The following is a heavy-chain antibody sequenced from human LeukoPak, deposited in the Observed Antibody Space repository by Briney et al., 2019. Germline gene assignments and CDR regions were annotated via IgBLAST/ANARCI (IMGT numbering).Heavy chain of an antibody. CDR2: INRDGSIT. V-gene: IGHV3-74*01. Sequence: PGGSLRLSCAASGLTFSSYWMYWVRQAPGKGLVWVSRINRDGSITSYGDSVKGRFTISRDNAKNTLYLQMSSLRAEDTAVYYCAKENYYGMDAWGQGTTVTVSS. J-gene: IGHJ6*02. CDR3: AKENYYGMDA. CDR1: GLTFSSYW.